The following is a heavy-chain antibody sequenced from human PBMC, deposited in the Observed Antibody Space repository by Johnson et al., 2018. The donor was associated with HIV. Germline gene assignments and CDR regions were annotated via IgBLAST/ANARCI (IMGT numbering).Heavy chain of an antibody. CDR2: ISWNSGSI. D-gene: IGHD3-10*01. J-gene: IGHJ3*02. Sequence: EVQLVESGGGLVQPGRSLRLSCAASGFTFDDYAMHWVRQVPGKGLEWVSGISWNSGSIDYADSVKGRFTISRDNAKNSLYLQMNSLRAEDTAVYYCASLLIFDIWGQGTMVTVSS. CDR1: GFTFDDYA. V-gene: IGHV3-9*01. CDR3: ASLLIFDI.